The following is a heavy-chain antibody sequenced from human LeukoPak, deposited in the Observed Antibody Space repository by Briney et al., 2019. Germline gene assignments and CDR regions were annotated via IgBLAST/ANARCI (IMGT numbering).Heavy chain of an antibody. J-gene: IGHJ4*02. CDR1: GGSISSSSYY. V-gene: IGHV4-39*07. Sequence: PSETLSLTCTVSGGSISSSSYYWGWIRQPPGKGLEWIGSIYYSGSTYYNPSLKSRVTISVDTSKNQFSLKLSSVTAADTAVYYCAFERRRDGYNVFDYWGQGTLVTVSS. CDR3: AFERRRDGYNVFDY. CDR2: IYYSGST. D-gene: IGHD5-24*01.